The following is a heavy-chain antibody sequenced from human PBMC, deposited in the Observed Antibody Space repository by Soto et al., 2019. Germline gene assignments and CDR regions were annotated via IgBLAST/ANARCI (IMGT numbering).Heavy chain of an antibody. CDR3: AGSSWAYGAFDI. CDR2: IKSKTDGGTT. D-gene: IGHD6-13*01. CDR1: GFTFSNAW. J-gene: IGHJ3*02. Sequence: PGGSLRLSCAASGFTFSNAWMSWVRQAPGKGLEWVGRIKSKTDGGTTDYAAPVKGRFTISRDDSKNTLYLQMNSLKTEDTAVYYCAGSSWAYGAFDIWGQGTMVTVSS. V-gene: IGHV3-15*01.